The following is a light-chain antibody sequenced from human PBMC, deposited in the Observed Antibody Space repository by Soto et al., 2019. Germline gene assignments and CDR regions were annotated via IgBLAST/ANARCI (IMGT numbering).Light chain of an antibody. J-gene: IGLJ2*01. CDR1: SSDVGGYNY. CDR3: NSYTASRTLV. Sequence: QSVLTQPASVSGSPGQSITISCTGTSSDVGGYNYVSWYRHHPGKAPKLLIYNVSDRPSGVSNRFSGSKSGNTASLIISGLQAEDEADYYCNSYTASRTLVFGGGTKVTVL. CDR2: NVS. V-gene: IGLV2-14*03.